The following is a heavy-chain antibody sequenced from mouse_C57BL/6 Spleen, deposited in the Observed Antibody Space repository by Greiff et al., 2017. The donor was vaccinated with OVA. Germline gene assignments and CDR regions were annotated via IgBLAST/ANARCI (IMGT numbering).Heavy chain of an antibody. D-gene: IGHD1-1*01. CDR2: IYPRSGNT. V-gene: IGHV1-81*01. J-gene: IGHJ2*01. CDR1: GYTFTSYG. Sequence: VQLQQSGAELARPGASVKLSCKASGYTFTSYGISWVKQSTGQGLEWIGEIYPRSGNTYYNEKFKGKATLTADKSSGTAYMELRSLTSEDSAVYFCARRDGSSSYYFDYWGQGTTLTVSS. CDR3: ARRDGSSSYYFDY.